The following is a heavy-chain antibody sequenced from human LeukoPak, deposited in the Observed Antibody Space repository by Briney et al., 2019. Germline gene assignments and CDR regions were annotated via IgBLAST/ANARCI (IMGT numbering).Heavy chain of an antibody. J-gene: IGHJ5*01. CDR1: GGSISSYY. CDR2: IYYSGST. Sequence: YPSETLSLTCTVSGGSISSYYWSWIRQPPGKGLEWIGYIYYSGSTNYNPSLKSRVTISVDTSKNQFSLKLSSVTAADTAVYYCASVSFIGSVESWGQGTLVTVSS. V-gene: IGHV4-59*08. D-gene: IGHD3-16*02. CDR3: ASVSFIGSVES.